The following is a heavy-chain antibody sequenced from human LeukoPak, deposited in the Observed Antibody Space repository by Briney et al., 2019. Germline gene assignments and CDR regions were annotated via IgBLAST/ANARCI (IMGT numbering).Heavy chain of an antibody. CDR1: GYTFTGYY. D-gene: IGHD3-22*01. CDR2: INPNSGGT. Sequence: ASVKVSCKASGYTFTGYYMHWVRQAPGQGLEWMGRINPNSGGTNYAQKFQGRVTMTRDTSISTAYMELSRLRSDDTAVYYCARGYYDSSGYLIDYWGQGTLVTVSS. V-gene: IGHV1-2*06. CDR3: ARGYYDSSGYLIDY. J-gene: IGHJ4*02.